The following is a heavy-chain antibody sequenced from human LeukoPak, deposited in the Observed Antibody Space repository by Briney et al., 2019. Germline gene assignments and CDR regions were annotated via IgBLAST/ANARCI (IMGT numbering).Heavy chain of an antibody. J-gene: IGHJ1*01. D-gene: IGHD3-9*01. V-gene: IGHV4-59*01. CDR1: GGSISSYY. CDR3: ASYDYDILTGYYRYFQH. CDR2: IYYSGST. Sequence: PSETLSLTCTVSGGSISSYYWSWIRQPPGKGLEWIGYIYYSGSTNYNPSLKSRVTISVDTSKNQFSLKLSSVTAADTAVYYCASYDYDILTGYYRYFQHWGQGTLVTVSS.